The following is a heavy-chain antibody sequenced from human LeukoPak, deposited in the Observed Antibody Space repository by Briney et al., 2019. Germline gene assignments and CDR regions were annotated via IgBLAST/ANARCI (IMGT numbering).Heavy chain of an antibody. J-gene: IGHJ5*02. D-gene: IGHD3-3*01. CDR1: GGSYSGYY. Sequence: KPSETLSLTCAVYGGSYSGYYWSWIRQPPGKGLEWIGEINHSGSTNYNPSLKSRVTISVDTSKNQFSLKLSSVTAADTAVYHCARGSYYDFWSGYYQYNWFDPWGQGTLVTVSS. V-gene: IGHV4-34*01. CDR2: INHSGST. CDR3: ARGSYYDFWSGYYQYNWFDP.